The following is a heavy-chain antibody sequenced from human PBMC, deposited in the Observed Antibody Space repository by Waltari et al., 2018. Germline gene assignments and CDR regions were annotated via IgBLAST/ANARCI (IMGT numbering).Heavy chain of an antibody. CDR3: AKDHGDYELDY. CDR2: INSGGST. CDR1: GFTFSSYA. J-gene: IGHJ4*02. Sequence: EVQLLESGGGLVQPGGSLRLSCAASGFTFSSYAMSWVRQAPGKGLEWVSVINSGGSTYYADSVKGRFTISRDNSKNTLYLQMNSLRSEDTAVYYCAKDHGDYELDYWGQGTLVTVSS. D-gene: IGHD4-17*01. V-gene: IGHV3-23*03.